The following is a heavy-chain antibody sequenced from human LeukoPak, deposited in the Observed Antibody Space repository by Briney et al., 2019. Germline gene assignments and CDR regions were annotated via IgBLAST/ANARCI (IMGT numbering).Heavy chain of an antibody. J-gene: IGHJ5*02. CDR1: GGSISSGGYS. D-gene: IGHD2-2*01. Sequence: SQTLSLTCAVSGGSISSGGYSWSWIRQPPGKGLEWIVYIYHSGSTYYNPSLKSRVTISVDRSKNQFSLKLSSVTAADTAVYYCARGGYCSSTSCYWVGWFDPWGQGTLVTVSS. V-gene: IGHV4-30-2*01. CDR3: ARGGYCSSTSCYWVGWFDP. CDR2: IYHSGST.